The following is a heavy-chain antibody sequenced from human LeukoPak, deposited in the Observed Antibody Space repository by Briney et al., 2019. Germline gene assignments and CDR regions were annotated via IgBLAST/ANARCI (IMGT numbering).Heavy chain of an antibody. CDR2: MNPNSGNT. V-gene: IGHV1-8*01. D-gene: IGHD5-12*01. CDR1: GYTFTSYD. Sequence: ASVKVSCKASGYTFTSYDINWVRQATGQGLEWMGWMNPNSGNTGYAQKFQGRVTMTRNTSISTAYMELSSLRSEDTAVYYCARGSGYGYYYYYGMDVWGQGTTATVSS. CDR3: ARGSGYGYYYYYGMDV. J-gene: IGHJ6*02.